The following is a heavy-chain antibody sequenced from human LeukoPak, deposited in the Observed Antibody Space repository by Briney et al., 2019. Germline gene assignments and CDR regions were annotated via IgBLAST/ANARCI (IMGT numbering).Heavy chain of an antibody. D-gene: IGHD1-26*01. J-gene: IGHJ4*02. V-gene: IGHV3-30-3*01. CDR2: ILYDGSNK. CDR1: GFTFSSYA. CDR3: ARANSGSYYGYFDY. Sequence: PGGSLRLSCAASGFTFSSYAMHWVRQAPGKGLEWVAVILYDGSNKYYADSVKGRFTISRDNSKNTLYLQMNSLRAEDTAVYYCARANSGSYYGYFDYWGQGTLVTVSS.